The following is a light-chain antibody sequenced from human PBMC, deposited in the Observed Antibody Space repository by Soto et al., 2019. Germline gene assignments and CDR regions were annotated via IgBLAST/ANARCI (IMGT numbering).Light chain of an antibody. J-gene: IGLJ1*01. CDR2: DVS. CDR1: SSDIGAYNY. CDR3: ASWDDSLNGHV. Sequence: QSVLTQPASVSGSAGQSITISCTGTSSDIGAYNYVSWYQQHPGKAPKLIIYDVSNRPSGVSHRFSGSKSGNTASLTISGLQSEDEANYYCASWDDSLNGHVFGTGTKVTVL. V-gene: IGLV2-14*01.